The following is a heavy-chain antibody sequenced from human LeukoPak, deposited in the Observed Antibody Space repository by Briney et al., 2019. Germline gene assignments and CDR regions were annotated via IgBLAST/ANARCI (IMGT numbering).Heavy chain of an antibody. CDR1: GFTFSDYY. CDR2: ISSSGSTI. V-gene: IGHV3-11*04. CDR3: ARDRSELRYFDWLPGAAFDI. D-gene: IGHD3-9*01. J-gene: IGHJ3*02. Sequence: PGGSLRLSCAASGFTFSDYYMSWIRQAPGKGLEWVSYISSSGSTIYYADSVKGRFTISRDNAKNSLYLQMNSLRAEDTAVYYCARDRSELRYFDWLPGAAFDIWGQGTMVTVSS.